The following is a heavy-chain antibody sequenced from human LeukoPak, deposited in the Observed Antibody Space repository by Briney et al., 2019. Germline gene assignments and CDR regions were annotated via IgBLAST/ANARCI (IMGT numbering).Heavy chain of an antibody. V-gene: IGHV3-23*01. Sequence: GGSLRLSCGASGFTFSNDAMSWARQAPGTGLGWVSFITNSGDSAYYADSVKGRFTISRDNSKNTLYLQVNSLRAEDTAVYYCAKMDYGSGSYYVLNSPDYWGQGTLVTVSS. D-gene: IGHD3-10*01. CDR3: AKMDYGSGSYYVLNSPDY. CDR2: ITNSGDSA. CDR1: GFTFSNDA. J-gene: IGHJ4*02.